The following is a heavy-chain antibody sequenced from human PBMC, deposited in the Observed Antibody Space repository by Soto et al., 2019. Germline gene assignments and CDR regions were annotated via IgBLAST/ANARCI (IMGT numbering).Heavy chain of an antibody. CDR2: MNPNSGNT. CDR1: GYTFTSYD. D-gene: IGHD3-22*01. V-gene: IGHV1-8*01. J-gene: IGHJ4*02. CDR3: ARGIGRYYDSSGYPPDDY. Sequence: QVQLVQSGAEVKKPGASVKVSCKASGYTFTSYDINWVRQATGQGLEWMGWMNPNSGNTGYAQKFQGRVTMTRNTSISTAYMELSSLRSEDTAVYYCARGIGRYYDSSGYPPDDYWGQGTLVTVSS.